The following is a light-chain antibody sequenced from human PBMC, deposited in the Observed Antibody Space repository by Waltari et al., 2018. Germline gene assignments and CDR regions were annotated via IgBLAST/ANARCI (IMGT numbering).Light chain of an antibody. CDR3: QVWDSSSEVRV. V-gene: IGLV3-21*01. CDR1: NIGSYS. Sequence: SFVLTQPPSVSVAPGKTASITCGGNNIGSYSVHWYQQKPGLAPVLVIYYDSDRPSGIPERFSGSNSGNTATLTISRVEAADEADYYCQVWDSSSEVRVFGGGTKLAVL. CDR2: YDS. J-gene: IGLJ3*02.